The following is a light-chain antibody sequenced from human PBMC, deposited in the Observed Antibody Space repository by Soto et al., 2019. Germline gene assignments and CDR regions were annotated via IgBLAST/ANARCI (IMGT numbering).Light chain of an antibody. V-gene: IGKV3-11*01. CDR3: QHRSDGPPPLT. Sequence: EIVLTQSPATLYLSPGERATISCGASRSVSSYLAWYQQKPGQAPRLLIYDASYRATGIPARFSGSGSGTDFPLPISILEPEDCAVYYCQHRSDGPPPLTFGGGTKVEIK. CDR2: DAS. J-gene: IGKJ4*01. CDR1: RSVSSY.